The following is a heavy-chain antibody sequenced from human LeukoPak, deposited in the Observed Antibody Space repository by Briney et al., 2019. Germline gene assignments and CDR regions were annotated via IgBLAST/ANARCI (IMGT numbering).Heavy chain of an antibody. V-gene: IGHV1-2*06. J-gene: IGHJ3*02. CDR3: ARGAPELDAFDI. D-gene: IGHD1-26*01. CDR2: INPNSGGT. Sequence: ASVKVSCKASGYTFTGYYMHWVRQAPGQGLEWMGRINPNSGGTNYAQKFQGRVTMTRDTSISTAYMELSRLRSDDTAVYYCARGAPELDAFDIWGQGTMVTVSS. CDR1: GYTFTGYY.